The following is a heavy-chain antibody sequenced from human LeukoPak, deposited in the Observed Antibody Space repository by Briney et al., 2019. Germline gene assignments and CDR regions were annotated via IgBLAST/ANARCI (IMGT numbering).Heavy chain of an antibody. CDR3: ATSYDSSGNN. CDR2: IKQDGSAK. D-gene: IGHD3-22*01. J-gene: IGHJ4*02. CDR1: GFTFSIFW. Sequence: GGSLRLSCAASGFTFSIFWMSWVRQAPEKGLEWVANIKQDGSAKYYVDSVKGRFTISRDNARNSLYLEMNNLRAEDTAIYYCATSYDSSGNNWGQGTLVTVSS. V-gene: IGHV3-7*01.